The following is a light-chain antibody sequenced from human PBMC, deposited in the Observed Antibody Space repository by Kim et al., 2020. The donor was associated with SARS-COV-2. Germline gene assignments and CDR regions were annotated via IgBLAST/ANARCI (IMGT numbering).Light chain of an antibody. CDR2: KDS. J-gene: IGLJ3*02. V-gene: IGLV3-27*01. Sequence: SYELTQPSSVSVSPGQTARITCSGDVLAKKYARWFQQKPGQAPVAVIYKDSERPSGIPERFSGSSSGTTVTLTISGAQVEDEADYYCYSAADNSWV. CDR3: YSAADNSWV. CDR1: VLAKKY.